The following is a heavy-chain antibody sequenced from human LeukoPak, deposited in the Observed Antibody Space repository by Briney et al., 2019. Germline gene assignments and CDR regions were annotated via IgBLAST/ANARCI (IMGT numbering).Heavy chain of an antibody. V-gene: IGHV1-24*01. CDR2: FDPEDGET. CDR1: GYTLTELS. Sequence: GASVKVSCKVSGYTLTELSIHWVRLAPGKGLEWMGGFDPEDGETIYAQKFQGRVRMTEDTSTDTANMELGSLRSEDTAVYYCATGGTYYYSNTSYHTFDYWGQGTLLTVSS. D-gene: IGHD3-10*01. J-gene: IGHJ4*02. CDR3: ATGGTYYYSNTSYHTFDY.